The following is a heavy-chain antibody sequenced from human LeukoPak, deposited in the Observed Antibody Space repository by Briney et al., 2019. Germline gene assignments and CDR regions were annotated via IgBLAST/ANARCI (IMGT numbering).Heavy chain of an antibody. D-gene: IGHD3-3*01. CDR2: INSDGSST. CDR1: GFTFSSYW. J-gene: IGHJ4*02. CDR3: ARGRITIFGVVTEIFDY. Sequence: PGGSLRLSCAASGFTFSSYWMHWVRQAPGKGLVWVSRINSDGSSTSYADSVKGRFTISRHNAKNTLYLQMNSLRAEDTAVYYCARGRITIFGVVTEIFDYWGQGTLVTVSS. V-gene: IGHV3-74*01.